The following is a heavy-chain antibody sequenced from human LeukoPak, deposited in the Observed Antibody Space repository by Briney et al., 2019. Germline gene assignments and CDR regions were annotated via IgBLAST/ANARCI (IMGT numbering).Heavy chain of an antibody. CDR1: GGSFSGYY. J-gene: IGHJ4*02. D-gene: IGHD4-23*01. V-gene: IGHV4-34*01. Sequence: SETLSLTCAVYGGSFSGYYWSWIRQPPGKGLEWIGEINHSGSTNYNPSLKSRVTISVDTSKNQFSLKLSSVTAADTAVYYCARGGYGGNYIDYWGQGTLVTVSS. CDR2: INHSGST. CDR3: ARGGYGGNYIDY.